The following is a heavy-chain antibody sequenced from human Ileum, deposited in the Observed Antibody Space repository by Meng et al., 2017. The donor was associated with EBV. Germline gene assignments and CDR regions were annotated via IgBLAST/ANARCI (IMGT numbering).Heavy chain of an antibody. CDR1: GVTFSSYA. J-gene: IGHJ4*02. CDR3: ARDSPRVGSGSYLGHFDY. CDR2: IPYDGSNK. D-gene: IGHD1-26*01. V-gene: IGHV3-30-3*01. Sequence: QVQLVESGXGVVQPGRXLRLYCAAPGVTFSSYAMHWVRQAPGKGLEWVAVIPYDGSNKYYADSVKGRFTISRDNSKNTLYMQLNSLRAEDTAVYYCARDSPRVGSGSYLGHFDYWGQGTLVTVSS.